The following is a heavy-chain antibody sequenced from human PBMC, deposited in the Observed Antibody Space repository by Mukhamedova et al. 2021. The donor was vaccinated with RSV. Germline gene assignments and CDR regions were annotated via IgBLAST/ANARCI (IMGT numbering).Heavy chain of an antibody. CDR3: ARPGSYCSGGGSCFPFGY. V-gene: IGHV3-7*01. CDR2: INQDGSET. Sequence: MTWVRQAPGKGLEWLANINQDGSETKYVDSVKGRFTISRDNAKNSLYLQMNNLRAEDSAVYYCARPGSYCSGGGSCFPFGYLGQG. D-gene: IGHD2-15*01. J-gene: IGHJ4*02.